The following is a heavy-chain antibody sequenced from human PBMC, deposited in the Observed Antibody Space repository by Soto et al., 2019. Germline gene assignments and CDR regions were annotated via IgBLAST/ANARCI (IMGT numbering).Heavy chain of an antibody. CDR3: AREKEGLDP. Sequence: SETLSLTCTVSGGSVSSGSYYWSWIRQPPGKGLEWIGYIYYSGSTNYNPSLKSRVTISVDTSKNQFSLKLSSVAAADTAVYYCAREKEGLDPWGQGTLVTVSS. CDR2: IYYSGST. J-gene: IGHJ5*02. V-gene: IGHV4-61*01. CDR1: GGSVSSGSYY.